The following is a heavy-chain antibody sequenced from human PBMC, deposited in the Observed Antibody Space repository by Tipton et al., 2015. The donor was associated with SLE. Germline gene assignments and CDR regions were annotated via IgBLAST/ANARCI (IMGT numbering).Heavy chain of an antibody. CDR2: IYSGGST. CDR3: ARDTYTGDSVADY. D-gene: IGHD4-17*01. Sequence: SLRLSCAASGFTVSSNYMSWVRQAPGKGLEWVSVIYSGGSTYYADSVKGRFTISRDNSKNTVSLQMHSLRAEDTAVYYCARDTYTGDSVADYWGQGTLVTVSS. V-gene: IGHV3-53*05. CDR1: GFTVSSNY. J-gene: IGHJ4*02.